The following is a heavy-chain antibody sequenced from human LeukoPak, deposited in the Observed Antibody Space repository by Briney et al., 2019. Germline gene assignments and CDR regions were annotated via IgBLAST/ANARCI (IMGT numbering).Heavy chain of an antibody. J-gene: IGHJ1*01. Sequence: ASVKVSCKASGYTFTGYYMHWVRQVPGQGLEWMGWINPNSGGTKYAQKFQGRVTMTRDTSISTAYMELSRLRSDDTAVYYCARDGLAVAQYFQHWGQGTLVTVSS. CDR3: ARDGLAVAQYFQH. CDR1: GYTFTGYY. CDR2: INPNSGGT. V-gene: IGHV1-2*02. D-gene: IGHD6-19*01.